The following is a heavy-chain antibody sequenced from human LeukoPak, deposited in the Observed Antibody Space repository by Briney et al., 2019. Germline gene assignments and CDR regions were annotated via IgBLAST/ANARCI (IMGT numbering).Heavy chain of an antibody. V-gene: IGHV4-34*01. D-gene: IGHD6-19*01. CDR2: INHSGST. CDR1: GGSFSGYY. J-gene: IGHJ4*02. Sequence: SETLSLTCAVYGGSFSGYYWSWIRQPPGEGLEWIGEINHSGSTNYNPSLKSRVTISVDTSKNQFSLKLSSVTAADTAVYYCARGQGFGSSGPTYSDYWGQGTLVTVSS. CDR3: ARGQGFGSSGPTYSDY.